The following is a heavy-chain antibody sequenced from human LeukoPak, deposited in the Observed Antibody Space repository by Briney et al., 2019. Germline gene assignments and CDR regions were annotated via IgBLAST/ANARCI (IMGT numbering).Heavy chain of an antibody. D-gene: IGHD6-13*01. CDR1: GFTFSSYA. CDR3: AKDSVRYSSSPIDY. V-gene: IGHV3-23*01. Sequence: GGSLRLSCAASGFTFSSYAMSWVRQAPGKGLEWASAISGSGGSTYYADSVKGRFTISRDNSKNTLYLQMNSLRVEDTAVYYCAKDSVRYSSSPIDYWGQGTLVTVSS. J-gene: IGHJ4*02. CDR2: ISGSGGST.